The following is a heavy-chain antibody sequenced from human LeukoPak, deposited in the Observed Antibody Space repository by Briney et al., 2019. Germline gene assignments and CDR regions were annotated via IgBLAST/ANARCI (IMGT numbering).Heavy chain of an antibody. D-gene: IGHD6-19*01. Sequence: ASVKVSCKASGYTFTGYYMHWVRQAPGQGLERMGWINPNSGGTKTAQTFQGRVTMTRDTSISTAYMELSRLRSDDTAVYFCARSVVAGSGNFDYWGQGTLVTVSS. V-gene: IGHV1-2*02. CDR2: INPNSGGT. J-gene: IGHJ4*02. CDR1: GYTFTGYY. CDR3: ARSVVAGSGNFDY.